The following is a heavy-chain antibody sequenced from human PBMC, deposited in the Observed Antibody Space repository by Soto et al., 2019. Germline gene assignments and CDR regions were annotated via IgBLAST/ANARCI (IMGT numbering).Heavy chain of an antibody. Sequence: QVQLVQSGTEVKKPGASVRVSCKASEYSFGDYYLHWLRQAPGQGLEWMGWINLNDGGTNYARKFQGRVTMTRNKSVTTVQMELSSLRYDDTAVYYCVLDAPCQQSIFDRWGQGTLVTVSS. CDR2: INLNDGGT. J-gene: IGHJ4*02. CDR3: VLDAPCQQSIFDR. CDR1: EYSFGDYY. D-gene: IGHD6-13*01. V-gene: IGHV1-2*02.